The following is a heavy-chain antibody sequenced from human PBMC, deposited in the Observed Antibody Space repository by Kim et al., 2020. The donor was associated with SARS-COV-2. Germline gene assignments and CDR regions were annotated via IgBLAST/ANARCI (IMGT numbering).Heavy chain of an antibody. Sequence: GGSLRLSCAASGFTFSSYGMHWVRQAPGKGLEWVAVILYDGSNKYYADSVKGRFTISRDNSKNTLYLQMNSLRAEDTAVYYCARGNYDILTGSSYYFDYWGQRTLVTVSS. J-gene: IGHJ4*02. D-gene: IGHD3-9*01. V-gene: IGHV3-33*05. CDR2: ILYDGSNK. CDR3: ARGNYDILTGSSYYFDY. CDR1: GFTFSSYG.